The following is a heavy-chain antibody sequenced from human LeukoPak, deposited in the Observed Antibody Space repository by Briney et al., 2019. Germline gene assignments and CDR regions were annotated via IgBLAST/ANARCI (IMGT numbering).Heavy chain of an antibody. J-gene: IGHJ2*01. Sequence: GGSLRLSCAASRFTFRSYWMNWVRQAPGKGLEWVSSISSSSSYIYYADSVKGRFTISRDNAKDSLYLQMNSLRAEDTAVYYCASDASLCGGDCYPYWYFDLWGRGTLVTVSS. D-gene: IGHD2-21*02. CDR1: RFTFRSYW. CDR2: ISSSSSYI. CDR3: ASDASLCGGDCYPYWYFDL. V-gene: IGHV3-21*01.